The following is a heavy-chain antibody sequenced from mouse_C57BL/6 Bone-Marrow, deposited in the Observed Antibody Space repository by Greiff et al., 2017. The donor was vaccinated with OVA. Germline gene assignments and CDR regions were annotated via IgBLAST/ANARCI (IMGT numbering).Heavy chain of an antibody. J-gene: IGHJ2*01. CDR2: IYPRSGNT. CDR1: GYNFTSYG. Sequence: QVQLKESGAELARPGASVKLSCKASGYNFTSYGISWVKQRTGQGLEWIGEIYPRSGNTYYNEKFKCKATLTADKSSSTAYMELRSLTSEDAAVYFGARRALSNYFDYWGQGTTLTVSS. CDR3: ARRALSNYFDY. D-gene: IGHD3-1*01. V-gene: IGHV1-81*01.